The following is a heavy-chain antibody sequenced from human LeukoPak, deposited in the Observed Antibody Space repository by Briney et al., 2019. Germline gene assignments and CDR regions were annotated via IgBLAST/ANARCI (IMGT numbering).Heavy chain of an antibody. CDR3: AKDPKSYYYMDV. J-gene: IGHJ6*03. V-gene: IGHV3-33*06. CDR2: IWYDGSNK. Sequence: GGSLRLSCAASGFTFSSYGMHWVRQAPGKGLEWVAVIWYDGSNKYYADSVEGRFTISRDNSKNTLYLQMNSLRAEDTAVYYCAKDPKSYYYMDVWGKGTTVTVSS. CDR1: GFTFSSYG.